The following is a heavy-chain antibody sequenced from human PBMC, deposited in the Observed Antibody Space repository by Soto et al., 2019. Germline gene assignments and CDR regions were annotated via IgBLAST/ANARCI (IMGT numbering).Heavy chain of an antibody. V-gene: IGHV4-30-4*01. CDR1: GGSISSGDYY. J-gene: IGHJ5*02. Sequence: QVQLQESGPGLVKPSQTLSLTCTVSGGSISSGDYYWSWIRQPPGKGLEGIGYIYYSGSTYYNPSSKSRVTISVDTSKNQFSRKLSSVTAADTAVYYCVRYRLADRNWFDPWGQGTLVTVSS. CDR2: IYYSGST. CDR3: VRYRLADRNWFDP. D-gene: IGHD3-16*02.